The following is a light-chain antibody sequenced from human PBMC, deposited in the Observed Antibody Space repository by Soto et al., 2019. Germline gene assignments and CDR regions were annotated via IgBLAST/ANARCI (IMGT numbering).Light chain of an antibody. CDR1: QGIRGD. J-gene: IGKJ1*01. V-gene: IGKV1-6*01. CDR3: IQDFISPLT. CDR2: ATS. Sequence: IQMTQSPSSLSASVGDRVTITCRASQGIRGDLGWYQQKPGKAPKLLISATSTLQSGVPSRFSGRGSGTNFTLTISSLQSEDSATYYCIQDFISPLTVGQGTKVDIK.